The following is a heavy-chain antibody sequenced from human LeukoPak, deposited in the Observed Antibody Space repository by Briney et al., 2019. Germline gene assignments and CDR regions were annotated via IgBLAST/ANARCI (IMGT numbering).Heavy chain of an antibody. CDR2: ISYDGSNK. V-gene: IGHV3-30-3*01. J-gene: IGHJ3*02. Sequence: GGSLRLSCVASGFTFSSYAMHWVRQAPGKGLEWVAVISYDGSNKYYADSVKGRFTISRDNSKNTPYLQMNSLRAEDTAVYYCAREGAEQAFDIWGQGTMVTVSS. CDR1: GFTFSSYA. CDR3: AREGAEQAFDI. D-gene: IGHD1-26*01.